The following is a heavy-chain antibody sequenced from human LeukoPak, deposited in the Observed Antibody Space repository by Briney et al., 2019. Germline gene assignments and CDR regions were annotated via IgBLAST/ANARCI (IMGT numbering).Heavy chain of an antibody. J-gene: IGHJ4*02. CDR3: ATDPRSGYYQFDY. CDR1: GYTLTELS. D-gene: IGHD3-22*01. Sequence: ASVKVSCKVSGYTLTELSMHWVRQAPGKGLEWMGGFDPEDGETIYAQKFQGRVTMTEDTSTDTAYMELSNPRSEDTAVYYCATDPRSGYYQFDYWGQGTLVTVSS. V-gene: IGHV1-24*01. CDR2: FDPEDGET.